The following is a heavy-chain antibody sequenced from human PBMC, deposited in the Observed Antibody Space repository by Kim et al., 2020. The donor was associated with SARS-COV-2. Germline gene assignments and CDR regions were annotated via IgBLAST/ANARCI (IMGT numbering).Heavy chain of an antibody. CDR1: GGSFSGYY. J-gene: IGHJ6*02. V-gene: IGHV4-34*01. D-gene: IGHD5-12*01. Sequence: SETLSLTCAVYGGSFSGYYWSWIRQPPGKGLEWIGEINHSGSTNYNPSLKSRVTISVDTSKNQFSLKLSSVTAADTAVYYCASGYDVPYYYYGMDVWGQGTTVTVSS. CDR2: INHSGST. CDR3: ASGYDVPYYYYGMDV.